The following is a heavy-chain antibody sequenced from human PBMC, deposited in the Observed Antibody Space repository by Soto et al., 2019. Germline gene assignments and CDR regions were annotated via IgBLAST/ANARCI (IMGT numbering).Heavy chain of an antibody. J-gene: IGHJ6*02. V-gene: IGHV1-18*04. D-gene: IGHD3-16*01. CDR1: GYTFTSYG. CDR3: ARVQGDYAWGSYNYYYYGMDV. Sequence: ASVKVSCKASGYTFTSYGISWVRQAPGQGLEWMGWISAYNGNTNYAQKLQGRVTMTTDTSTSTAYMELRSLRSDDTAVYYCARVQGDYAWGSYNYYYYGMDVWGQGTTVTVSS. CDR2: ISAYNGNT.